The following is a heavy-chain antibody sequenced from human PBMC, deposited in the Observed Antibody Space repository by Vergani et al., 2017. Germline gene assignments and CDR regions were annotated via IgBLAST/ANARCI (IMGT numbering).Heavy chain of an antibody. J-gene: IGHJ5*02. Sequence: VQLVQSGAEVRKPGASVTVSCTASGYIFKNYYIHWLRQAPGQAFEWMGILNPTTGHTTSAQKFMGGVDMTRDPSTDTSTRTVQMTLSSLRSEDTAVYYCARSIGYCAGATCRAYYFDHWGQGTRVTVSS. CDR1: GYIFKNYY. CDR3: ARSIGYCAGATCRAYYFDH. CDR2: LNPTTGHT. D-gene: IGHD2-21*01. V-gene: IGHV1-46*02.